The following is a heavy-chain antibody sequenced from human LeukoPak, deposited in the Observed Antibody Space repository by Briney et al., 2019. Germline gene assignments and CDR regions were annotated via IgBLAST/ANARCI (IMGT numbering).Heavy chain of an antibody. J-gene: IGHJ4*02. V-gene: IGHV3-66*01. CDR3: ARDLGGSYFDY. D-gene: IGHD1-26*01. CDR2: IYSGGST. CDR1: EFSVGSNY. Sequence: GGSLRLSCAASEFSVGSNYMTWVRQAPGKGLEWVSLIYSGGSTYYADSVKGRFTISRDNAKNSLYLQMNSLRAEDTAVYYCARDLGGSYFDYWGQGTLVTVSS.